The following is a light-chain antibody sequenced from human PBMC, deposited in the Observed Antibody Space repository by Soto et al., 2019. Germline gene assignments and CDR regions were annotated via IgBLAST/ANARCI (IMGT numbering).Light chain of an antibody. J-gene: IGKJ1*01. CDR3: QXXNSYPRT. Sequence: DIQLTQSPSFLXASVGXRVTITCRASQGISSYLAWYQQKPGKAPKLLIYAASTLQSGVPSRFSGSGSGTEFTLTISSLQPEXFATXYXQXXNSYPRTFGQGTKVEIK. V-gene: IGKV1-9*01. CDR1: QGISSY. CDR2: AAS.